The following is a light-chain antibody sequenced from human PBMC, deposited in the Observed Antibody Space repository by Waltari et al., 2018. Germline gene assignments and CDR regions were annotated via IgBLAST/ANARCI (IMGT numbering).Light chain of an antibody. V-gene: IGLV1-47*01. Sequence: QSVLTQPPSASGTPGQRVTISCSGRSSNIGSNYVYWYQQLPGTAPKLLIYRNNQRPSGVPDRFSGSKSGTSASLAISGLRSEDEADYYCAAWDDSLSGQEVVFGGGTKLTVL. CDR3: AAWDDSLSGQEVV. CDR2: RNN. J-gene: IGLJ2*01. CDR1: SSNIGSNY.